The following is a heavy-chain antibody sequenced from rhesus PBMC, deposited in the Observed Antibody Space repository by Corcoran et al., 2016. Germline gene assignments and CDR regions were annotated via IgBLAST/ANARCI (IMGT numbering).Heavy chain of an antibody. CDR1: GGSISDSYR. CDR3: VRGDFCTGGGCHFDV. CDR2: IHGSYTNT. Sequence: QVQLQESGPGVVKPSETLSLTCVVSGGSISDSYRWSWIRQPPGKGLEWIGYIHGSYTNTNYNPSLKSRVTIPKDTSKNQFSLKLSSVTAADTAVYYCVRGDFCTGGGCHFDVWGQGVLVTVSS. J-gene: IGHJ4*01. V-gene: IGHV4S10*01. D-gene: IGHD2-21*01.